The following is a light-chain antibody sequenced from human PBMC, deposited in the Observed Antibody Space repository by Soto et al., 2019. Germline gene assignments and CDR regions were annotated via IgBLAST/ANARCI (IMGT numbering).Light chain of an antibody. V-gene: IGKV1-39*01. CDR1: QSISTY. CDR3: QQSYITPPLT. CDR2: AAS. Sequence: DLQMTQSPSSLSASVGDRVTITCRASQSISTYLNWYQQKPGQAPNLLIYAASSLQSGVPSRFSASGSETYFTLTISSLQPEDFATYYCQQSYITPPLTFGGGTKVEIK. J-gene: IGKJ4*01.